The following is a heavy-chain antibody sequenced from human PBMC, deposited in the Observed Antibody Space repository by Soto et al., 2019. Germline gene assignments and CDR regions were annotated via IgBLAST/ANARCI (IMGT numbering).Heavy chain of an antibody. CDR1: GGTFSSYA. D-gene: IGHD3-10*01. V-gene: IGHV1-69*13. CDR3: ARDSLPPIYYCGSGSYQYGMDV. CDR2: IIPIFGTA. J-gene: IGHJ6*02. Sequence: SVKVSCKASGGTFSSYAISWVRQAPGQGLEWMGGIIPIFGTANYAQKFQGRVTITADESTSTAYMELSSLRSEDTAVYYCARDSLPPIYYCGSGSYQYGMDVWGQGTTVTVSS.